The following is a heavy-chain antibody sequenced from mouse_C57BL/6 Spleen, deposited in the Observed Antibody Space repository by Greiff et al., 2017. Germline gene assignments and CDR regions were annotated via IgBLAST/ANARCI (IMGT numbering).Heavy chain of an antibody. CDR3: ARPDPYGNYDYYAMDY. CDR2: ISSGSSTI. Sequence: EVQVVESGGGLVKPGGSLKLSCAASGFTFSDYGMHWVRQAPEKGLEWVAYISSGSSTIYYADTVKGRFTISRDNAKNTLFLQMTSLRSEDTAMYYCARPDPYGNYDYYAMDYWGQGTSVTVSS. V-gene: IGHV5-17*01. J-gene: IGHJ4*01. CDR1: GFTFSDYG. D-gene: IGHD2-1*01.